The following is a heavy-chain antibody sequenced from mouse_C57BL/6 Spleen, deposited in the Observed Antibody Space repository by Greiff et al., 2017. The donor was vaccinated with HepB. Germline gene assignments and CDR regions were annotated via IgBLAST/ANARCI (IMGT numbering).Heavy chain of an antibody. D-gene: IGHD2-3*01. CDR2: IYPGDGDT. J-gene: IGHJ2*01. V-gene: IGHV1-82*01. CDR3: ARSAVYDGSLYFDY. Sequence: VQLQQSGPELVKPGASVKISCKASGYAFSSSWMNWVKQRPGKGLEWIGRIYPGDGDTNYYGKFKVKATQTADNSPSTAYMQLSSLTPEDSAVYFCARSAVYDGSLYFDYWGQGTTLTVSS. CDR1: GYAFSSSW.